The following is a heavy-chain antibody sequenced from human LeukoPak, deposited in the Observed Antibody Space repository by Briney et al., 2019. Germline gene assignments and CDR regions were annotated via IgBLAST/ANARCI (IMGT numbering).Heavy chain of an antibody. CDR2: IYDSGST. D-gene: IGHD4-23*01. CDR1: GGSISSYY. V-gene: IGHV4-59*01. CDR3: TRTSSYRGNSID. J-gene: IGHJ4*02. Sequence: SETLSLTCTVSGGSISSYYWSWIRQPPGKGLEWIGYIYDSGSTNYNPSLKSRVTISVDTSKNQFSLKLSSVTAADTAVYYCTRTSSYRGNSIDWGQGTLVTVSS.